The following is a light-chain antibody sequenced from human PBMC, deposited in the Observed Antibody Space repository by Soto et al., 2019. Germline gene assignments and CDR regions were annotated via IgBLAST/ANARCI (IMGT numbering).Light chain of an antibody. Sequence: EIVLTQSPGTLSLSPGERATLSCRASQSVSSTSLAWYQQKPGQAPRLLIYGASTRATGIPDRFSGSGSGTDFTTTISRVEPDDFALYYCQQYGTSLWTLAQGTNVDIK. CDR3: QQYGTSLWT. J-gene: IGKJ1*01. CDR2: GAS. V-gene: IGKV3-20*01. CDR1: QSVSSTS.